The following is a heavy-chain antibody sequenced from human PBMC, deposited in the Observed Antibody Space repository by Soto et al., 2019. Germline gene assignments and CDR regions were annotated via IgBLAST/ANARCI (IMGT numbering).Heavy chain of an antibody. D-gene: IGHD3-16*01. Sequence: PSETLSLTCAVYGGSFSGYYWSWIRQPPGKGLEWIGEINHSGSTNYNPSLKSRVTKSVDTSKNQFSLKLSSVTAADTAVYYCARGGGGYYYYMDVWGKGTTVTVSS. CDR1: GGSFSGYY. CDR2: INHSGST. CDR3: ARGGGGYYYYMDV. J-gene: IGHJ6*03. V-gene: IGHV4-34*01.